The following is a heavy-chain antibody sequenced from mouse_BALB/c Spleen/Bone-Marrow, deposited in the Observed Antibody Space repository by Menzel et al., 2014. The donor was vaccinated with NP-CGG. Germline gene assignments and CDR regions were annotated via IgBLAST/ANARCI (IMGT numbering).Heavy chain of an antibody. V-gene: IGHV1-14*01. Sequence: YVMHWVKQKPGQGLEWIGYINPYNEGTNYNEKFKGKATLTSDKSSSTAYMELSSLTSEDSAVYYCAREGWLLRFEYWGQGTTLTVSS. CDR2: INPYNEGT. J-gene: IGHJ2*01. CDR3: AREGWLLRFEY. CDR1: YV. D-gene: IGHD2-3*01.